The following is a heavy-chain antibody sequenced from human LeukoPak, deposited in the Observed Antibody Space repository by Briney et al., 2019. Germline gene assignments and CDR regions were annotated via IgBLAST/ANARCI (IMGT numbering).Heavy chain of an antibody. V-gene: IGHV3-11*01. CDR1: GFTFSDYY. CDR3: ARDRGITSDFDY. Sequence: PGGSLRLSCADSGFTFSDYYMRWIRQAPGKGLGWVSYISSSGSTIYYADSVKGRFTISRDNAKNSLYQQMNSLRAGDTAVYYCARDRGITSDFDYWGQGTLVTVSS. J-gene: IGHJ4*02. CDR2: ISSSGSTI. D-gene: IGHD6-25*01.